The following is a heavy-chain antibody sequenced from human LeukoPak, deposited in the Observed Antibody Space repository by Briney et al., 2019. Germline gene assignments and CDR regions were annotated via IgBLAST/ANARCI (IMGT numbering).Heavy chain of an antibody. CDR1: GLTFSSYA. D-gene: IGHD3-3*01. Sequence: GGSLRLSCAASGLTFSSYAMHWVRQAPGKGLEYVSAISSNGGSTYYANSVKGRFTISRDNSKNTLYLQMGSLRAEDMAVYYCARGLTIFGVVTHFDYWGQGTLVTVSS. CDR3: ARGLTIFGVVTHFDY. CDR2: ISSNGGST. V-gene: IGHV3-64*01. J-gene: IGHJ4*02.